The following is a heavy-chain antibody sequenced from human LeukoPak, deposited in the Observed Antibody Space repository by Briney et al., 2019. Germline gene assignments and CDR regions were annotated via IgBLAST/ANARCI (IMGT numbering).Heavy chain of an antibody. CDR2: IYSGGSA. V-gene: IGHV3-53*05. Sequence: PGGSLRLSCAASGFNVSTNYMSWVRQAPGKGLEWVSIIYSGGSAYYAGSVKGRFTISRDNSKNTLYLQMNSLRADDTAVYYCARGRGAANDAFDIWGQGTMVTVSS. CDR3: ARGRGAANDAFDI. D-gene: IGHD3-10*01. CDR1: GFNVSTNY. J-gene: IGHJ3*02.